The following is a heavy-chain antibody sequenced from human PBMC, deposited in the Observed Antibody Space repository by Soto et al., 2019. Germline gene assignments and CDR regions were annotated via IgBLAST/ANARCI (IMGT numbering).Heavy chain of an antibody. CDR3: ARGGGIGTVDY. V-gene: IGHV3-7*05. D-gene: IGHD2-8*02. J-gene: IGHJ4*02. CDR1: GFTFRTYW. Sequence: VESGGALAQPGGSLRLSCAASGFTFRTYWMSWVRQAPGKGLEWVANINEDGSETYYVDSVKGRFTMSRDNAKNSLFLQMNSLRAEDTALYYCARGGGIGTVDYWGQGTLVTVSS. CDR2: INEDGSET.